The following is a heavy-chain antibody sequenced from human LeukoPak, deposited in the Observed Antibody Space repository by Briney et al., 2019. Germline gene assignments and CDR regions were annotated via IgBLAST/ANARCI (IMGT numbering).Heavy chain of an antibody. D-gene: IGHD6-13*01. Sequence: GGSLRLSCAASGFTFSSFSMNWVRQAPGKGLEWVSHISTSSTIYYADSVKGRFTISRDNAKNSLYLQMNSLRAEDTAVYYCAREGAAVYFDYMDVWGKGDTVTVSS. CDR1: GFTFSSFS. V-gene: IGHV3-21*05. CDR2: ISTSSTI. J-gene: IGHJ6*03. CDR3: AREGAAVYFDYMDV.